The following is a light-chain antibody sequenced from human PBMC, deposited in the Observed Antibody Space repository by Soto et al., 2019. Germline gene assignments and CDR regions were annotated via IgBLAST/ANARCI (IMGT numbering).Light chain of an antibody. CDR3: CSYAGTYTFYV. V-gene: IGLV2-11*01. Sequence: QSVLTQPRSVSGSPGQSVTISCTGTSSYVGGYDYVSWYQQHPGKAPKLMIYDVTKRPSGVPDRFSGSRSGNTASLTISGLQAEDDADYYCCSYAGTYTFYVFGTGTRSPS. CDR1: SSYVGGYDY. J-gene: IGLJ1*01. CDR2: DVT.